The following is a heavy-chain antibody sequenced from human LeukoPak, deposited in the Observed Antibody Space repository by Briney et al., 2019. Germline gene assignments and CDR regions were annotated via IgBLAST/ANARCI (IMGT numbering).Heavy chain of an antibody. CDR2: IYDSGTT. J-gene: IGHJ4*02. CDR1: GGSISSGGYY. CDR3: ARGGDRRGFDY. D-gene: IGHD1-14*01. Sequence: PSQTLSLTCIVSGGSISSGGYYWSWIRHHPGKGLEWIGYIYDSGTTYYNPSLKSRVSISVDTSKIQFSLKLSSVTAADTAVYYWARGGDRRGFDYWGQGTLVTVSS. V-gene: IGHV4-31*03.